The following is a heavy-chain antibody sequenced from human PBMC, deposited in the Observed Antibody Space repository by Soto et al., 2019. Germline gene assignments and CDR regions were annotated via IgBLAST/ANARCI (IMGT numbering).Heavy chain of an antibody. Sequence: SLRLSCVASGFSFSNYAIHWVRQAPGKGLEWVAVISYDGRNKYYAHSVKGRFTISRDTSKSTLYLQMNSLRAEDTAIYYCARDRGDFGVVTPIDYWGQGTLVTVSS. J-gene: IGHJ4*02. D-gene: IGHD3-3*01. CDR1: GFSFSNYA. V-gene: IGHV3-30*04. CDR2: ISYDGRNK. CDR3: ARDRGDFGVVTPIDY.